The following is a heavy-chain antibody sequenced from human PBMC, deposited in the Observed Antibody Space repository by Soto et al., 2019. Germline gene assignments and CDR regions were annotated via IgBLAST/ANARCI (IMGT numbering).Heavy chain of an antibody. Sequence: HPGGSLRLSCAASGFTVSSNYMSWVRQAPGKGLEWVSVIYSGGTTYYADSVKGRFTISRDNSKNTLYLQMNSLRAEDTAVYYCARGPSDSPDYWSQGTLVTVSS. D-gene: IGHD2-21*02. CDR2: IYSGGTT. CDR1: GFTVSSNY. CDR3: ARGPSDSPDY. J-gene: IGHJ4*02. V-gene: IGHV3-53*01.